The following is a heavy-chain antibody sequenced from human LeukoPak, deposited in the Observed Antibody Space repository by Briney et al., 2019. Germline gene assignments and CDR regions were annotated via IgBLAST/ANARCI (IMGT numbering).Heavy chain of an antibody. CDR2: IRNKPNNYAT. Sequence: GGSLRLSCAASGFTFTDSAMHWVRQASGKGLEWVGLIRNKPNNYATAYAASVKGRFTISRDDSKNTAFLQMNSLETEDTAVYYCTRRPFGGNASPYWYFDLWGRGTLVTVSS. CDR1: GFTFTDSA. V-gene: IGHV3-73*01. D-gene: IGHD4-23*01. CDR3: TRRPFGGNASPYWYFDL. J-gene: IGHJ2*01.